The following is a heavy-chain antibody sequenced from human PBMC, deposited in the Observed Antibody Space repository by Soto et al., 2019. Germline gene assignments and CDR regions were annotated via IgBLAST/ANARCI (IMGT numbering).Heavy chain of an antibody. D-gene: IGHD6-13*01. CDR1: RVSLRTCGGG. CDR3: APYSSSWSDHNWFDP. J-gene: IGHJ5*02. CDR2: IYWDDDK. V-gene: IGHV2-5*02. Sequence: SGPTAVEPTQNLRLARTFFRVSLRTCGGGVGWVRQAPGKALEWLALIYWDDDKPHRTSLKSRLTITKDTSKNQVVLTMTNMDPVDTATYYCAPYSSSWSDHNWFDPWGQGTLVTVPQ.